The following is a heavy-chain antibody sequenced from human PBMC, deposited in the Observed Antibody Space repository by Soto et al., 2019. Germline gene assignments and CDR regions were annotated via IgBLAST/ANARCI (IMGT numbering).Heavy chain of an antibody. V-gene: IGHV4-34*01. J-gene: IGHJ6*02. CDR2: INHSGST. CDR1: GGSFSGYY. D-gene: IGHD6-13*01. CDR3: ARRAGTIYYYYYYGMDV. Sequence: SETLSLTCAVYGGSFSGYYWSWIRQPPGKGLEWIGEINHSGSTNYNPSLKSRVTISVDTSKNQFSLKLSSVTAADTALYYCARRAGTIYYYYYYGMDVWGQGTTVTVSS.